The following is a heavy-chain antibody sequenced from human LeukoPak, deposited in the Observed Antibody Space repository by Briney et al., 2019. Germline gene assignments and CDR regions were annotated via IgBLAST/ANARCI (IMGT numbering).Heavy chain of an antibody. CDR3: ATYCSSSSCSGLAYYYYGMGV. V-gene: IGHV4-61*01. D-gene: IGHD2-2*01. J-gene: IGHJ6*02. CDR1: GVSVSSGTYY. Sequence: SETLSLTCTVSGVSVSSGTYYWSWIRQPPGKGLEWIGYIYYSGSTNYNPSLKSRVTISLDTSKNQFSLKPSSVSAADTAVYYCATYCSSSSCSGLAYYYYGMGVWGQGTTVTVSS. CDR2: IYYSGST.